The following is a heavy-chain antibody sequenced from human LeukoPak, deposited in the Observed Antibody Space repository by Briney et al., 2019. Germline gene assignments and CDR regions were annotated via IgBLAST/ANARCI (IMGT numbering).Heavy chain of an antibody. V-gene: IGHV1-2*02. CDR3: ARTASGSQFDP. J-gene: IGHJ5*02. CDR2: INPNSGGT. CDR1: GYTFTGYY. D-gene: IGHD1-26*01. Sequence: ASLKVSCKASGYTFTGYYMHWVRQAPGQGLEWMGWINPNSGGTNYAQKFQGRVTMTRDTSISTAYMELSSLRSEDTAVYYCARTASGSQFDPWGQGTLVTVSS.